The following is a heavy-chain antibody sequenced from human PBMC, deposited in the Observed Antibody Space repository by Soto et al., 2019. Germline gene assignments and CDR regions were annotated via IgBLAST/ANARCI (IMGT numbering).Heavy chain of an antibody. CDR2: MSAYNGNT. Sequence: QVQLVQSGAEVKKPGASVKVSCKASGYTFTSYGMSWVRQTPGQGLEWMGWMSAYNGNTNYAQNLQGRVTITQDTSPSTDYMDLRRLRSDGTAVYYCARVRRRGVGATIVMTDWGQGTLVTVCS. V-gene: IGHV1-18*01. CDR3: ARVRRRGVGATIVMTD. D-gene: IGHD1-26*01. J-gene: IGHJ4*02. CDR1: GYTFTSYG.